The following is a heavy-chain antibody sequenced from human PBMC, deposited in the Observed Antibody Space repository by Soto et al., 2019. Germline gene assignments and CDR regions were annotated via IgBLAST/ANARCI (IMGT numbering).Heavy chain of an antibody. CDR2: IYSGGST. J-gene: IGHJ4*02. D-gene: IGHD6-6*01. CDR3: ARYSHSSSFRFDF. Sequence: EVQLVESGGGLIQPGGSLRLSCAASGFTVSSNYISWVRQAPGKGLEWISVIYSGGSTSYADSVKGRFTIARDNSKNTVYLQMNSLRVEDTAVDYCARYSHSSSFRFDFWGQGTPVTVSS. V-gene: IGHV3-53*01. CDR1: GFTVSSNY.